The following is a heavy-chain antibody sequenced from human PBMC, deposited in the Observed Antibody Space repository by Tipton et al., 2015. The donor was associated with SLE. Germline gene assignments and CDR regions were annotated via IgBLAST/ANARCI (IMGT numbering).Heavy chain of an antibody. CDR3: ARDVEGSVWYFDL. Sequence: TLSLTCTVSGGSIDTTTYFWNWIRQPAGKGLEWIGRGFASGTTDYNPSLKSRVTMSVDTSRNQFSLKLSSVTAADTAVYYCARDVEGSVWYFDLWGRGTLVTVSS. CDR1: GGSIDTTTYF. J-gene: IGHJ2*01. V-gene: IGHV4-61*02. CDR2: GFASGTT.